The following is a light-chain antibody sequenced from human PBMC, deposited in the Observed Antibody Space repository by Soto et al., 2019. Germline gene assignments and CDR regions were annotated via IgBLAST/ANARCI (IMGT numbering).Light chain of an antibody. CDR3: QQYGSSPSFT. V-gene: IGKV3-20*01. J-gene: IGKJ3*01. Sequence: EIVLTQSPGTLSLSPGERATLSCRASQSVSSSYLAWYQQKPGQAPRLLIYGASGRATGIPDRFSGSGSGTDFTLTISRLEPEDFAVYYCQQYGSSPSFTFGRGTKVDIK. CDR2: GAS. CDR1: QSVSSSY.